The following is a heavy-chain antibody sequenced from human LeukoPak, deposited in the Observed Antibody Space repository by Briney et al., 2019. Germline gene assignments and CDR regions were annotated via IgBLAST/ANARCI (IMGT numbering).Heavy chain of an antibody. CDR2: IRSSGSTI. CDR3: AREVTMVRGVIISSYGMDV. J-gene: IGHJ6*04. Sequence: GGSLRLSCAASGFTFSSYEMNWVRQAPGEGLEWVSYIRSSGSTIYYADSVKGRFTISRDNAKNSLYLQMNSLRAEDTAVYYCAREVTMVRGVIISSYGMDVWGKGTTVTVSS. CDR1: GFTFSSYE. V-gene: IGHV3-48*03. D-gene: IGHD3-10*01.